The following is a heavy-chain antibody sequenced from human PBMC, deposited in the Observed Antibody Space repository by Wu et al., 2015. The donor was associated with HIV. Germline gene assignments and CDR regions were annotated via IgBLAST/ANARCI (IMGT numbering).Heavy chain of an antibody. D-gene: IGHD5-24*01. V-gene: IGHV1-69*12. CDR1: GGSFTNYA. CDR3: ARVGAGWLQFNALDY. CDR2: IIPIFGTA. Sequence: QVQLVQSGAEVKPPGSAVRVSCKASGGSFTNYAVSWVRQAPGQGLEWMGGIIPIFGTANYAQKFQGRVTITADESTSTAYMELSSLRSEDTAVYYCARVGAGWLQFNALDYWGQGTLVTVSS. J-gene: IGHJ4*02.